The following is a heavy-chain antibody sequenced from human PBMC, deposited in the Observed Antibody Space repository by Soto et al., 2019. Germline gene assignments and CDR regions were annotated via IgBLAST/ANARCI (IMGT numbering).Heavy chain of an antibody. CDR1: GFTFRSYA. Sequence: EVQLLESGGGLVQPGGSLRLSCAASGFTFRSYAMSWVRQAPGKGLEWVSVIADSRDRTYYADSVKGRFTISRDNSKNTLYLQMHILRAEDTATYYCAKVIDWGQGTRVTVSS. D-gene: IGHD2-15*01. J-gene: IGHJ4*02. V-gene: IGHV3-23*01. CDR2: IADSRDRT. CDR3: AKVID.